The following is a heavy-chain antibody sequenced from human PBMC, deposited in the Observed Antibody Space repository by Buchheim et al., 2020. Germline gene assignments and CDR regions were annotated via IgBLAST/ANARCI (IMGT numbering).Heavy chain of an antibody. CDR2: ISGSGGST. D-gene: IGHD6-13*01. CDR3: AKDSTYSSSWLNWFDP. J-gene: IGHJ5*02. CDR1: GFTFSSYA. Sequence: EVQLLESGGGLVQPGGSLRLFCAASGFTFSSYAMSWVRQAPGKGLEWVSAISGSGGSTYYADSVKGRFTISRDHSKNTLYLQMNSLRAEDTAVYYCAKDSTYSSSWLNWFDPWGQGTL. V-gene: IGHV3-23*01.